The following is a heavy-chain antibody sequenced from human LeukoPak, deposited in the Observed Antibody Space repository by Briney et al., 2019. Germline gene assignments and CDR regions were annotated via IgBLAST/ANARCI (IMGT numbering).Heavy chain of an antibody. CDR3: ANLVVVVPAATDY. D-gene: IGHD2-2*01. CDR1: GFTFSSYS. J-gene: IGHJ4*02. CDR2: ISSSSSYI. V-gene: IGHV3-21*01. Sequence: GGSLRLSCTASGFTFSSYSMNWVRQAPGKGLEWVSSISSSSSYIYYADSVKGRFTISRDNSKNTLYLQMNSLRAEDTAVYYCANLVVVVPAATDYWGQGTLVTVSS.